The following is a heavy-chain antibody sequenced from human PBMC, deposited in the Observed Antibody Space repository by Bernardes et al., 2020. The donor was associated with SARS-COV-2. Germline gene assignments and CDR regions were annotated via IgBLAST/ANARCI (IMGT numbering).Heavy chain of an antibody. V-gene: IGHV1-2*02. CDR3: ARDSPQLTHYALDV. CDR1: GYTFSDYY. CDR2: INPNSGDT. D-gene: IGHD6-13*01. Sequence: ASVKVSCKASGYTFSDYYMNWVRQAPGQGLEWMGWINPNSGDTNYAQKFQGRVTMTRDTSVRTAYMEVNRLTSDDTAIYYCARDSPQLTHYALDVWGQGTTVTVSS. J-gene: IGHJ6*02.